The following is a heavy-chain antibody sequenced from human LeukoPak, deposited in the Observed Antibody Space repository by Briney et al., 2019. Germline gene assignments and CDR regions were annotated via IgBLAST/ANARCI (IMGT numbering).Heavy chain of an antibody. V-gene: IGHV3-30-3*01. J-gene: IGHJ6*02. Sequence: PGRSLRLSCAASGFTFSSYAMHWVRQAPGKGLEWVAVISYDGSNKYYADSVKGRFTISRDNSKNTLYLQMTSLRAEDTAVYYCARDTPKDYYYGMDVWGQGTTVTVSS. CDR3: ARDTPKDYYYGMDV. CDR1: GFTFSSYA. CDR2: ISYDGSNK.